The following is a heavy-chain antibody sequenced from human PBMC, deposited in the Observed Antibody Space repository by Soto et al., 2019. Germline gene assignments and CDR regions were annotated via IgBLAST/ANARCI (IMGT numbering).Heavy chain of an antibody. D-gene: IGHD5-18*01. Sequence: QVQLQESGPGLVKPSQTLSLTCTVSGGSISSAAYYWSWIRQHPGKGLEWIGYISHSGSTYYTPSLKSRVXXXXXXXXNQXSVNLTSVTAADTAVYYCAREYTYGSNFFDCWGQGALVTVSS. CDR2: ISHSGST. J-gene: IGHJ4*02. V-gene: IGHV4-31*03. CDR3: AREYTYGSNFFDC. CDR1: GGSISSAAYY.